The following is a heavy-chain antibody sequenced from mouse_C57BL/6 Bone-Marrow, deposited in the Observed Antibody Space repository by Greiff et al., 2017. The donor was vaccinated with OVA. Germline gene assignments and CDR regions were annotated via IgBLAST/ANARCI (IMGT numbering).Heavy chain of an antibody. CDR1: GYTFTDYE. D-gene: IGHD1-1*01. CDR3: TRRKIYYYGSSPYYFDY. CDR2: IDPETGGT. J-gene: IGHJ2*01. V-gene: IGHV1-15*01. Sequence: VQLQESGAELVRPGASVTLSCKASGYTFTDYEMHWVKQTPVHGLEWIGAIDPETGGTAYNQKFKGKAILTADKSSSTAYMELRSLTSEDSAVYDCTRRKIYYYGSSPYYFDYWGQGTTLTVSS.